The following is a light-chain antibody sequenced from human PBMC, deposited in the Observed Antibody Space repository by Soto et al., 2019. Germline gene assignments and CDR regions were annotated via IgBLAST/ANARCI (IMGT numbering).Light chain of an antibody. Sequence: QSALTQPASVSGSPGQSITISCTGTSSDVGGYNYVSWYQQHPGKAPKLMIYEVSNRPSGVSNRFSGSKPGNTASLTISGLPTAAEAHYYCSSFTSINTWVFGGGTQLTVL. CDR1: SSDVGGYNY. J-gene: IGLJ3*02. CDR3: SSFTSINTWV. V-gene: IGLV2-14*01. CDR2: EVS.